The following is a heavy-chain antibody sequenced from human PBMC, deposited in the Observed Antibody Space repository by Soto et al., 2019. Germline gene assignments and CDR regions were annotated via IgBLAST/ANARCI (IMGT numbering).Heavy chain of an antibody. CDR2: INSDGSGT. CDR3: ARVLSGYSYYMDV. D-gene: IGHD2-8*02. V-gene: IGHV3-74*01. CDR1: GFTLSSHW. J-gene: IGHJ6*03. Sequence: GGSLRLSCAASGFTLSSHWMHWVRQVPGKGLVWVSRINSDGSGTAYADSVRGRFTITRDSAKNALCLEMISLRGEDTAVYYCARVLSGYSYYMDVWGKGTTVTVSS.